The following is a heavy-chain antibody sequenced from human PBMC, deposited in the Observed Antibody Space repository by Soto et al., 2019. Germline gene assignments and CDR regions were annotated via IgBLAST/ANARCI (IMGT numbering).Heavy chain of an antibody. CDR1: GGSISSGGYS. D-gene: IGHD6-19*01. Sequence: QLQLQESGSGLVKPSQTLSLTCAVSGGSISSGGYSWSWIRQPPGKGLEWIGYIYHSGSTYYNPSLKGRVTISVDRSKSEFSLKLSSVTAADTAVYYCARAGGLGAVAVDYLGQGTLVTVSS. CDR3: ARAGGLGAVAVDY. J-gene: IGHJ4*02. CDR2: IYHSGST. V-gene: IGHV4-30-2*01.